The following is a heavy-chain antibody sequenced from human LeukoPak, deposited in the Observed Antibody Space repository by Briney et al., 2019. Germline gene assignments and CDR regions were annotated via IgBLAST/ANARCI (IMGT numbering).Heavy chain of an antibody. CDR3: ATHDWNYAY. CDR1: GYTFSNYW. V-gene: IGHV5-51*01. Sequence: GESLKISCKGSGYTFSNYWIGWVRQMPGRGLEWMGIIYCADSQTRYSPSFQGQVTFSVDKSISTVYLHWSSLKASDTAIYYCATHDWNYAYWGQGTLVTVSS. CDR2: IYCADSQT. J-gene: IGHJ4*02. D-gene: IGHD1-7*01.